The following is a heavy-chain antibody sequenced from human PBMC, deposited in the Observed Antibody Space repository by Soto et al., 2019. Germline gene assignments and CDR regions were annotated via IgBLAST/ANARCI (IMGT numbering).Heavy chain of an antibody. D-gene: IGHD3-10*01. CDR1: GFTLSTYA. CDR3: VQHRGNPSGAFDI. Sequence: EVQLLESGGGLVQPGGSLRLSCVASGFTLSTYAMSWVRQAPGKGLEWVSGITGSGGSTYYADSVKGRFTISRDNSKNTVSLHTNRLRAEDTSVYYCVQHRGNPSGAFDIWGQGTMVTVSS. J-gene: IGHJ3*02. V-gene: IGHV3-23*01. CDR2: ITGSGGST.